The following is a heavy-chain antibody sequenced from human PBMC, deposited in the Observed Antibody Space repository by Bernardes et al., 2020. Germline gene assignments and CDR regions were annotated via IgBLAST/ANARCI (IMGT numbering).Heavy chain of an antibody. CDR1: GGSVSSGSYY. Sequence: SETLSFTCTVSGGSVSSGSYYWSWIRQPPGKGLEWIGYIYYSGSTNYNPSLKSRVTISVDTSKNQFSLKLSSVTAADTAVYYCARGHYYDSSGPPLCYFDYWGQGTLVTVSS. D-gene: IGHD3-22*01. CDR2: IYYSGST. CDR3: ARGHYYDSSGPPLCYFDY. J-gene: IGHJ4*02. V-gene: IGHV4-61*01.